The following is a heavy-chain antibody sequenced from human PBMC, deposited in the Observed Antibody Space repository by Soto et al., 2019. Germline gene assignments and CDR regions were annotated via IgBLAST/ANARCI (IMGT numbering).Heavy chain of an antibody. V-gene: IGHV4-34*01. D-gene: IGHD2-15*01. CDR2: INHSGNT. Sequence: SETLSLTCAVYGGSISSGGYSWNWFRQSPGKGPEWIGEINHSGNTKYNPSLKSRVIMSVDTSKNQFSLKLKSVTAADTAMYYCARWGDSSALYYFDFWSQGTLLTVSS. J-gene: IGHJ4*02. CDR3: ARWGDSSALYYFDF. CDR1: GGSISSGGYS.